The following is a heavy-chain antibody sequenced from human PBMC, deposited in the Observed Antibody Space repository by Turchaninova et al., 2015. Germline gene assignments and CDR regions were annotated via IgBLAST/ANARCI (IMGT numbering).Heavy chain of an antibody. J-gene: IGHJ4*02. Sequence: VQLVESGGGVVQPGRTLRLSCAATGFTFSGYGMHGVRQAPGKGLVWVAFIWYDGSNKYYADSVKGRFTISRDNSKNTLYLQMNSLGAEDTAVYYCARDPSVGSYYFDYWGQGTLVTVSS. CDR2: IWYDGSNK. V-gene: IGHV3-33*01. CDR1: GFTFSGYG. CDR3: ARDPSVGSYYFDY. D-gene: IGHD4-23*01.